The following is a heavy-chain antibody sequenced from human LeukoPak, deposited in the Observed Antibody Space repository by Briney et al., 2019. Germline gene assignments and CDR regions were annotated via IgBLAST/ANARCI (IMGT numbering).Heavy chain of an antibody. CDR1: GFTFSSYG. CDR2: ISGSGDST. V-gene: IGHV3-23*01. D-gene: IGHD6-6*01. Sequence: GGSLRLSCAASGFTFSSYGMSWVRQAPGKGLEWVSTISGSGDSTYYVDSVKGRFTISRDNSKNTLYVQMNSLRAEDTAVYYCAKGRVRQLDPFDYWGQGTLVTVSS. J-gene: IGHJ4*02. CDR3: AKGRVRQLDPFDY.